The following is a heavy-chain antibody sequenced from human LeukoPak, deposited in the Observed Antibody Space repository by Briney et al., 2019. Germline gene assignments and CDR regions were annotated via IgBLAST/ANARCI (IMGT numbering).Heavy chain of an antibody. CDR2: INPDGGIT. CDR3: AKDFTGYSDI. CDR1: ESTLSNYW. D-gene: IGHD5-12*01. V-gene: IGHV3-74*01. Sequence: PGGSLRLSCVDSESTLSNYWVHWVRQPPGKGLVWVARINPDGGITNYADSVRGRFTISRDNAKNTLYLQMNSLRAEDTAVYYCAKDFTGYSDIWGQGTLVTVSS. J-gene: IGHJ4*02.